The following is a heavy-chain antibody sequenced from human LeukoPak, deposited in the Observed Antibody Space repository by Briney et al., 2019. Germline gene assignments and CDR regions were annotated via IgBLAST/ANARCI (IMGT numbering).Heavy chain of an antibody. CDR3: EKGIAAVVYGYYFDY. D-gene: IGHD6-13*01. CDR2: ISWNSGSI. V-gene: IGHV3-9*03. CDR1: GFTFDDYA. Sequence: GRSLRLSCAASGFTFDDYAMHWVRQAPGKGLEWVSGISWNSGSIGYADSVKGRFTISRDNAKNSLYLQMNSLRAEDMALYYCEKGIAAVVYGYYFDYWGKEPRATVS. J-gene: IGHJ4*02.